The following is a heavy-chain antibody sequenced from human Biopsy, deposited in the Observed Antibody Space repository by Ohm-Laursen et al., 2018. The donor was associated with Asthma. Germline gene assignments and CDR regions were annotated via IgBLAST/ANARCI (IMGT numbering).Heavy chain of an antibody. CDR2: VSHTGST. J-gene: IGHJ5*02. D-gene: IGHD2-15*01. CDR1: GGSIRSHD. Sequence: SDTLSLTCTVSGGSIRSHDWTWIRLPPGKGLEYIGDVSHTGSTNYNPSLKSRVTMSLDTSKSQFSLRLTSVTPADTAVYYCARLADCSGGACYSYGWFDPWGQGKPVTVSS. CDR3: ARLADCSGGACYSYGWFDP. V-gene: IGHV4-59*07.